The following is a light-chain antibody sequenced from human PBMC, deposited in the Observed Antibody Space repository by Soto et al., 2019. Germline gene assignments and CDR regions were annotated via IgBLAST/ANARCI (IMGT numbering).Light chain of an antibody. CDR1: SSDVGGHNR. CDR2: EVT. J-gene: IGLJ2*01. Sequence: QSALTQPPSVSGSPGQSVTISCTGTSSDVGGHNRVSWYQQPPGTVPKLLIYEVTNRPSGVPDRFSGSKSGNTASLTISGLQAEVEADYYCSSYTRSATLVFGGGTKLTVL. CDR3: SSYTRSATLV. V-gene: IGLV2-18*02.